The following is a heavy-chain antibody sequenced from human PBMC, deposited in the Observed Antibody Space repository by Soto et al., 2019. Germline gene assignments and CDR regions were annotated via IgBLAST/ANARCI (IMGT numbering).Heavy chain of an antibody. CDR1: GGSISSDY. CDR3: ATSYSSSLYFDF. J-gene: IGHJ4*02. V-gene: IGHV4-59*03. Sequence: SETLSLTCTVSGGSISSDYWGWIRQSPGKGLEWIGYFYHGGTNFNPSLKGPVTISVDTSKNQFSLNLSSVTAADTAVYYCATSYSSSLYFDFWGQGTPVTVSS. CDR2: FYHGGT. D-gene: IGHD6-6*01.